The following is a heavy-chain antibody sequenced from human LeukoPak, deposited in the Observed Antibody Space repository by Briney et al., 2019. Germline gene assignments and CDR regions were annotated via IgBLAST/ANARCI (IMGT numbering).Heavy chain of an antibody. Sequence: PGGSLRLSCAASGFIASSDYMTWVRQASGKGLEWVSVIYSDDSTYYADSVRGRFTISRDKSKNTLYLQMNSLRAEDTAVYYCARDFRRGYSSGWGQGTLVTVSS. CDR2: IYSDDST. CDR3: ARDFRRGYSSG. V-gene: IGHV3-66*01. D-gene: IGHD6-19*01. J-gene: IGHJ4*02. CDR1: GFIASSDY.